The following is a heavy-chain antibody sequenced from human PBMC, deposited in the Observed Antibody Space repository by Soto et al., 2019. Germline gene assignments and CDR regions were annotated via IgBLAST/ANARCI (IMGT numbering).Heavy chain of an antibody. D-gene: IGHD2-2*02. CDR1: GGTFSSYA. CDR2: IIPIFGTA. CDR3: ARGIVVVPAAIRSWFDP. Sequence: QVQLVQSGAEVQKPGSSVKVSCKASGGTFSSYAISWVRQAPGQGLEWMGGIIPIFGTANYAQKFQGRVTITADESTSTAYMELSSLRSEDTAVYYCARGIVVVPAAIRSWFDPWGQGTLVTVSS. V-gene: IGHV1-69*01. J-gene: IGHJ5*02.